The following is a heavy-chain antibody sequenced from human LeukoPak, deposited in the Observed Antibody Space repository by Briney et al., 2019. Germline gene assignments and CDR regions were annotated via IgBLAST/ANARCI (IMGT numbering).Heavy chain of an antibody. J-gene: IGHJ6*02. V-gene: IGHV4-34*01. CDR1: GGSFSGYY. D-gene: IGHD2-2*02. CDR3: ARTRIVVVPAAIPPGYGYYYYGMDV. CDR2: INHSGST. Sequence: SETLSLTCAVYGGSFSGYYWSWIRQPPGKGLEWIGGINHSGSTNYNPSLKSRVTISVDTSKNQFSLKLSSVTAADTAVYYCARTRIVVVPAAIPPGYGYYYYGMDVWGQGTTVTVSS.